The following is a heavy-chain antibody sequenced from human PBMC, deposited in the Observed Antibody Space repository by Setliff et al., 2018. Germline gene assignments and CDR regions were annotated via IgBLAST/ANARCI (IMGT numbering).Heavy chain of an antibody. CDR1: GGTFSSYA. D-gene: IGHD2-2*02. Sequence: SVKVSCKASGGTFSSYAISWVRQAPGQGLEWMGGIIPIFGTANYAQKFQGRVTITADESTSTAYMELSSLRSEDTAVNYCARDSRGLVPAAIEGSYYYYGMDVWGQGTTVTVSS. CDR3: ARDSRGLVPAAIEGSYYYYGMDV. CDR2: IIPIFGTA. J-gene: IGHJ6*02. V-gene: IGHV1-69*13.